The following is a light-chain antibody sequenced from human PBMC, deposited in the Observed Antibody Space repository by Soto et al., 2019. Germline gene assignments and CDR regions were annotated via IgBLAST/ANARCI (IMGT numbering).Light chain of an antibody. Sequence: QMTQSPSTLSASVGDRVTITCRASESISSWLAWYQQKPGKAPKLLIYKASNLESGVPPRFIGRGSGTDFTLTISSLQPEDFASYYCQQGYSTPRTFGQGTKVDIK. CDR1: ESISSW. V-gene: IGKV1-5*03. J-gene: IGKJ1*01. CDR2: KAS. CDR3: QQGYSTPRT.